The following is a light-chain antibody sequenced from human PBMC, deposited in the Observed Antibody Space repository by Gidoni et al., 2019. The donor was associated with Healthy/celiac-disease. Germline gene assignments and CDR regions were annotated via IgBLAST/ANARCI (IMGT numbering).Light chain of an antibody. CDR1: ALPKKY. Sequence: SYELTQPPSVSVSLGQMARITCSGEALPKKYAYWYQQKPGQFPVLVIYKDSERPSGIPERFSGSSSGTIVTLTIGRVQAEDEADYYCLSADSSGTYVFGGGTKLTVL. CDR3: LSADSSGTYV. CDR2: KDS. V-gene: IGLV3-16*01. J-gene: IGLJ2*01.